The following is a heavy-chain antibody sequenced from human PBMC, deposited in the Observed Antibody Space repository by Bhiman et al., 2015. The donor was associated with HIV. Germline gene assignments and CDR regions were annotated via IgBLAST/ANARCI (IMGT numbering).Heavy chain of an antibody. J-gene: IGHJ2*01. CDR3: ARGSTVTPYWYFDL. CDR2: INSDGSST. D-gene: IGHD4-17*01. CDR1: GFTFSSYW. V-gene: IGHV3-74*02. Sequence: VLLVESGGGVVQPGGSLRLSCAASGFTFSSYWMHWVRQAPGKGLVWVSRINSDGSSTSYADSVKGRFTISRDNAKNTLYLQMNSLRAEDTAVYYCARGSTVTPYWYFDLWGRGTLVTVSS.